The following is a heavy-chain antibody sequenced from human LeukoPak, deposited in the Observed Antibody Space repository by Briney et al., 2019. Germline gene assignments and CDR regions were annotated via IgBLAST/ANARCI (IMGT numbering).Heavy chain of an antibody. V-gene: IGHV3-74*01. Sequence: GGSLRLSCAASEFTFSNYVMNWVRQPPGKGLVWVSRINSDGSSTSYADSVKGRFTISRDNAKNTLYLQMNSLRAEDTAVYYCARGASGYSYGWGQGTLVTVSS. CDR3: ARGASGYSYG. CDR1: EFTFSNYV. D-gene: IGHD5-18*01. CDR2: INSDGSST. J-gene: IGHJ4*02.